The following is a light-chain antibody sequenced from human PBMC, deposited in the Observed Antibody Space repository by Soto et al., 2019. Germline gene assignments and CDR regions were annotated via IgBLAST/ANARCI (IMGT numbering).Light chain of an antibody. V-gene: IGKV3-20*01. Sequence: IVLTQSPATLSVSPGGRATLSCRASQSISDTLAWYQQKPGQAPRLLIYGASSRATGIPDRFSGSGSGTDFTLTISRVEPEDFAVYYCQQYVSLPITFGQGTRLEI. CDR1: QSISDT. CDR2: GAS. J-gene: IGKJ5*01. CDR3: QQYVSLPIT.